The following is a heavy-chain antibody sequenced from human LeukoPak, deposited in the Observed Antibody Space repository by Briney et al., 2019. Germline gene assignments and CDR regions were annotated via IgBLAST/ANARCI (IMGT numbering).Heavy chain of an antibody. V-gene: IGHV3-30*04. CDR1: GFTFSSYA. CDR2: ISYDGSNK. CDR3: ARVAVTIYYYYYGMDV. J-gene: IGHJ6*04. Sequence: GRSLRLSCAASGFTFSSYAMHWVRQAPGKGLEWVAVISYDGSNKYYADSVKGRFTISRDNSKNTPYLQMNSLRAEDTAVYYCARVAVTIYYYYYGMDVWGKGTTVTVSS. D-gene: IGHD6-19*01.